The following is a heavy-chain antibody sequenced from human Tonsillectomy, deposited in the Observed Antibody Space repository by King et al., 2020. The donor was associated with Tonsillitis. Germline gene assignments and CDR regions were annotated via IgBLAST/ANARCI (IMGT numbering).Heavy chain of an antibody. J-gene: IGHJ6*04. CDR1: GFIFSSYG. D-gene: IGHD3/OR15-3a*01. Sequence: VQLVQSGGGVVQPARSLRLSCAASGFIFSSYGMHWVRQAPGKGLEWVAVISHDGSNKNYADSVKGRFTVSRDNSKNTLYLQMTSLRAEDTDVYYCAKFPGLLLIRSHFGMDVWGKGTTVTVSS. CDR3: AKFPGLLLIRSHFGMDV. CDR2: ISHDGSNK. V-gene: IGHV3-30*18.